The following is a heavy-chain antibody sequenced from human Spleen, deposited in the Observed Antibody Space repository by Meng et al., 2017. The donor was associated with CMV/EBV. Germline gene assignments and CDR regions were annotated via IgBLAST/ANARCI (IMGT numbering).Heavy chain of an antibody. Sequence: ASVKVSCKASGYTFTTYYMHWVRQAPGQGLEWMGGFDPEDGETIYAQKFQGRVTMTEDTSTDTAYMELSSLRSEDTAVYYCATGPLSDAGPWGQGTLVTVSS. J-gene: IGHJ5*02. CDR2: FDPEDGET. CDR1: GYTFTTYY. D-gene: IGHD3-16*02. V-gene: IGHV1-24*01. CDR3: ATGPLSDAGP.